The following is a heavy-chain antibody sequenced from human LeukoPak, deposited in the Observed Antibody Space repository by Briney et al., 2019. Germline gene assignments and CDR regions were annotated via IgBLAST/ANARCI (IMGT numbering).Heavy chain of an antibody. V-gene: IGHV3-30*18. J-gene: IGHJ4*02. CDR3: AKEGVGAAIDY. Sequence: GGSLRLSCAASGFTFSSYGMHWVRQAPGKGPEWVAVISYDGSNKYYADSVKGRFTISRDNSKNTLYLQVNSLRAEDTAVYYCAKEGVGAAIDYWGQGTLVTVSS. CDR1: GFTFSSYG. CDR2: ISYDGSNK. D-gene: IGHD1-26*01.